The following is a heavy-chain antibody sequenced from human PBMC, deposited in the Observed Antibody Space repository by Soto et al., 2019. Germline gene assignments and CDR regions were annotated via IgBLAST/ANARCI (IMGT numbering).Heavy chain of an antibody. CDR2: IIPIFGTA. J-gene: IGHJ4*02. CDR3: ARVVGQYDSSGPFDY. Sequence: SVKVSCKASGYTFTSYGISWVRQAPGQGLEWMGWIIPIFGTANYAQKFQGRVTITADESTSTAYMELSSLRSEDTAVYYCARVVGQYDSSGPFDYWGQGTLVTVSS. CDR1: GYTFTSYG. V-gene: IGHV1-69*13. D-gene: IGHD3-22*01.